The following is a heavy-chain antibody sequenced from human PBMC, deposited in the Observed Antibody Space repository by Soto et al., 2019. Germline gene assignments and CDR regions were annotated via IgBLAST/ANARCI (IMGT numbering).Heavy chain of an antibody. CDR2: IYYSGST. CDR3: ARDTLHYDPQFGAFDI. Sequence: QVQLQESGPGLVKPSQTLSLTCTVSGGSISSGGYYWSWIRQHPGKGLEWIGYIYYSGSTYYNPSLKSRVTISVDTSKNQFSLKLSSVTAADTAVYYCARDTLHYDPQFGAFDIWGQGTMVTVSS. V-gene: IGHV4-31*03. J-gene: IGHJ3*02. D-gene: IGHD3-22*01. CDR1: GGSISSGGYY.